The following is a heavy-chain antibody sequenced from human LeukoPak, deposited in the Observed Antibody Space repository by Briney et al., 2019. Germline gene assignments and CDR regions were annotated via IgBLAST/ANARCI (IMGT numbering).Heavy chain of an antibody. Sequence: SETLSLTCTVSGGSISSSSYYWGWIRQPPGKGLEWIGSTYYSGSTYYNPSLKSRVTISVDTSKNQFSLKLSSVTAADTAVYYCARGAFTYGSSVAFFHYLDYWGQGTLVAVSS. CDR3: ARGAFTYGSSVAFFHYLDY. D-gene: IGHD3-16*01. J-gene: IGHJ4*02. V-gene: IGHV4-39*01. CDR1: GGSISSSSYY. CDR2: TYYSGST.